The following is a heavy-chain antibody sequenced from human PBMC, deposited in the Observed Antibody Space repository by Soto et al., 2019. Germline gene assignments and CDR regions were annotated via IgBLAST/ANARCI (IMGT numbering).Heavy chain of an antibody. V-gene: IGHV1-69*01. D-gene: IGHD6-13*01. CDR2: IIPIFGTA. Sequence: SVKVSCKASGGTFSSYAISWVRQAPGQGLEWMGGIIPIFGTANYAQKFQGRVTITADESTSTAYMELSSLRSEDTAVYYCARDPRAAGDYYGMDVWGQGTTVTVSS. CDR1: GGTFSSYA. J-gene: IGHJ6*02. CDR3: ARDPRAAGDYYGMDV.